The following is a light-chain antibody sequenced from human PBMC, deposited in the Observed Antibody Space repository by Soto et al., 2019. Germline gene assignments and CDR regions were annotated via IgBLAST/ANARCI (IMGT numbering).Light chain of an antibody. Sequence: AIRMTQSPSSFSASTGDRVTITCRASQGISSYLAWYQQKPGKAPKLLIYAASTLQSGVPSRFSGSGSGTDFTLTIICLQSEDVATYYCQQYYSYPYTFGPGTKLEIK. CDR2: AAS. J-gene: IGKJ2*01. V-gene: IGKV1-8*01. CDR3: QQYYSYPYT. CDR1: QGISSY.